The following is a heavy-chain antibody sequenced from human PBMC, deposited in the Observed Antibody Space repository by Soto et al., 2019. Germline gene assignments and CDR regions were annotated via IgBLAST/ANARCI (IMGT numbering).Heavy chain of an antibody. V-gene: IGHV4-39*01. D-gene: IGHD2-15*01. CDR3: ARPGCSGGSCYPGAEYFQH. J-gene: IGHJ1*01. Sequence: SETLSLTCTVSGGSISSSSDYWGWIRQPPGKGLEWIGSIYYSGSTYYNPSLKSRVTISVDTSKNQFSLKLSSVTAADTAVYYCARPGCSGGSCYPGAEYFQHWGQGTLVTVS. CDR1: GGSISSSSDY. CDR2: IYYSGST.